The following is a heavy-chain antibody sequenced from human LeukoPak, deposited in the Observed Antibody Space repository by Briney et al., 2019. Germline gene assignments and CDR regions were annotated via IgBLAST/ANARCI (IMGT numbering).Heavy chain of an antibody. V-gene: IGHV1-2*02. CDR2: IKPNNGGT. CDR3: ARDCSGGSCSSW. D-gene: IGHD2-15*01. Sequence: ASVKVSCKASGYTFTGYYMHWVRQAPGQGLEWMGWIKPNNGGTNYAQKFQGRVTMTRDTSISTAYMELSRLRSDDTAVYYCARDCSGGSCSSWWGQGTLVTVSS. CDR1: GYTFTGYY. J-gene: IGHJ4*02.